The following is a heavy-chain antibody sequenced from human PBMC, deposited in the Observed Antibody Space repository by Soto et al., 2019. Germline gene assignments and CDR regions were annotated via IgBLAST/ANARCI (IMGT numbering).Heavy chain of an antibody. V-gene: IGHV3-11*01. CDR2: INTLSSAI. Sequence: QEHLMESGGGLVKPGGSLRLSCAGSGFIFSDYYITWIRRAPGKGLEWVSYINTLSSAIYYADSVKGRFTISRDNAKNSVYFQMNSLRAEDTAVYYCARRLQWQLRPLDSWGRGTLVTVSS. CDR3: ARRLQWQLRPLDS. CDR1: GFIFSDYY. J-gene: IGHJ4*02. D-gene: IGHD6-19*01.